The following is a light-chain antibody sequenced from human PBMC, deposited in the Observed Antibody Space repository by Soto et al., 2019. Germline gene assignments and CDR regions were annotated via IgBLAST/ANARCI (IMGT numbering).Light chain of an antibody. CDR1: QRISIN. J-gene: IGKJ1*01. CDR3: QQSNNSPMT. Sequence: MKQSPSSLAVSRVGREGRSRRAPQRISINLAWIQQKPGQGPRLLMIGASTRATGIPARFSGGGSGTEFTVTISSLQSEDFAVYHCQQSNNSPMTLAQGTKVDIK. CDR2: GAS. V-gene: IGKV3-15*01.